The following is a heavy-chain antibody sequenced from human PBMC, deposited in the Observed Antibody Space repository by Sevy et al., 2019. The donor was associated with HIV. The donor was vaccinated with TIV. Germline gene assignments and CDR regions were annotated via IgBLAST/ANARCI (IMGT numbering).Heavy chain of an antibody. J-gene: IGHJ6*02. D-gene: IGHD3-22*01. V-gene: IGHV3-30-3*01. CDR3: ARDPGYYDSSGYEGDGMDV. Sequence: GGSLRLSCAASGFTFSSYAKHWVRQAPGKGLEWVAVISYDESNKYYADSVKGRFTISRDNSKNTLYLQMNSLRAEDTAVYYCARDPGYYDSSGYEGDGMDVWGQGTTVTVSS. CDR1: GFTFSSYA. CDR2: ISYDESNK.